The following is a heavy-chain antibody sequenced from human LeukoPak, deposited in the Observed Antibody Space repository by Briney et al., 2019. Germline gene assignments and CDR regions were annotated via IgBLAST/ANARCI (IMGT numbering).Heavy chain of an antibody. CDR3: ARSGYSTGWYKATDAFDL. V-gene: IGHV1-2*02. J-gene: IGHJ3*01. CDR1: GYTFTGYY. D-gene: IGHD6-19*01. CDR2: INPNSGGT. Sequence: GASVKVSCKASGYTFTGYYMHWVRQAPGQGLEWMGWINPNSGGTNYAQKFQGRVTMTRDISISTAYMELSSLRSEDTAVYYCARSGYSTGWYKATDAFDLWGQGTVVTVSS.